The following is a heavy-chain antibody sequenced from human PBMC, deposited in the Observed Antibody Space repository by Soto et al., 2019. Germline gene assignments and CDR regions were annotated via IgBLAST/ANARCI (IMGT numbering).Heavy chain of an antibody. Sequence: TLNESGPTQVKPRQTLTLTCTFSGFSLTTSGVGVGWIRQSPGKAPEWLALIYWDDDKRYSPSLKSRLTITKDTSKHQVVLTMADLDPADTATYYCAHRVLRTVFGLVTTTAIYFDFWGQGTPVAVSS. CDR3: AHRVLRTVFGLVTTTAIYFDF. CDR1: GFSLTTSGVG. D-gene: IGHD3-3*01. V-gene: IGHV2-5*02. J-gene: IGHJ4*02. CDR2: IYWDDDK.